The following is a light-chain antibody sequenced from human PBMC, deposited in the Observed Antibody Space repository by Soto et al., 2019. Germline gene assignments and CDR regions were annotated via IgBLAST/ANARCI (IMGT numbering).Light chain of an antibody. CDR3: NSIRLSHLYV. J-gene: IGLJ1*01. CDR2: EVT. Sequence: QSVLSQPASVSGSPGQTITISCTGTSSDVGGYNAVSWYQHHPGKAPKLIIYEVTHRPSGVSDRFSASKSGNTASLTISGLQAEDEADYYCNSIRLSHLYVFGTGTKVTVL. V-gene: IGLV2-14*01. CDR1: SSDVGGYNA.